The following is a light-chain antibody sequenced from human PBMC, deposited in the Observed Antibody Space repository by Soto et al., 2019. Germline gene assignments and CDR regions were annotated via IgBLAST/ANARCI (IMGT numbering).Light chain of an antibody. CDR2: GAS. J-gene: IGKJ2*01. CDR3: QQYGSSHPMFT. CDR1: QSVDRSY. Sequence: EGVLTQSPGTLSLSPGERATLSCRASQSVDRSYLAWYQQRPGQAPRLLIYGASSRATGIPDRFSGSGSGTDFTLTISRLEPEDFSVYFCQQYGSSHPMFTFGQGTKLEIK. V-gene: IGKV3-20*01.